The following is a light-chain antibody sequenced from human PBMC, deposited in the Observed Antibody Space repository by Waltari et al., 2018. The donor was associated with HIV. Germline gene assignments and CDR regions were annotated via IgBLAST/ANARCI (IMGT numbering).Light chain of an antibody. CDR2: GAS. V-gene: IGKV3-20*01. Sequence: EVVLTQSPGTLSLSPGERATFSCRASQSVSASYLAWYQQKPDQAPRLLMYGASNRAPGTPDRFSGSGSGSGTDFTLTISRLEPEDFAIYHCQQYGSSPITFGGGTKLEIK. CDR3: QQYGSSPIT. CDR1: QSVSASY. J-gene: IGKJ4*01.